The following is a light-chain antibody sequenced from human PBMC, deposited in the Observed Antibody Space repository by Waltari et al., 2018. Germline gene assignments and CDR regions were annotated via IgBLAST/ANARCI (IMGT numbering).Light chain of an antibody. CDR2: DAS. J-gene: IGKJ1*01. V-gene: IGKV3-11*01. CDR3: QQCNNSPPT. Sequence: EIVLTQSPATLSLSPGEGATLSCRASQSVSSQLVWYQQKRGQAPRLLIYDASNRATGIPARFSGSGSGTDCTLTISILEPEDFAVYYCQQCNNSPPTFGQGTKVEIK. CDR1: QSVSSQ.